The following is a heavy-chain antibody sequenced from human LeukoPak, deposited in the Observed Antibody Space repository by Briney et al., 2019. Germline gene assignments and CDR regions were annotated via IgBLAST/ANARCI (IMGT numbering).Heavy chain of an antibody. CDR3: ARANMITIPFDI. D-gene: IGHD3-22*01. V-gene: IGHV4-30-4*01. Sequence: SQTLSLTCTVSGGSISSGDYYWSWIRQPPGKGLEWIGFIYYSGSTQYNPSLKSPTTISADTSNNQFSLKLSSVTAADTAVYLCARANMITIPFDIWGQGTKVTVSS. J-gene: IGHJ3*02. CDR1: GGSISSGDYY. CDR2: IYYSGST.